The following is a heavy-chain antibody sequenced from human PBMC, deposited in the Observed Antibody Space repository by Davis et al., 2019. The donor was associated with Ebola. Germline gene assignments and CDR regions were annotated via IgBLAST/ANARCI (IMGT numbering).Heavy chain of an antibody. CDR2: LYYSGST. D-gene: IGHD3-22*01. CDR1: GFTFSSYA. V-gene: IGHV4-39*01. Sequence: PGGSLRLSCAASGFTFSSYAMSWVRQPPGKGLEWIGSLYYSGSTYYNPSLKSRVTISVDTSKNQFSLKLSSVTAADTAMYYCARHHSSGYSFDYWGQGTLVTVSS. J-gene: IGHJ4*02. CDR3: ARHHSSGYSFDY.